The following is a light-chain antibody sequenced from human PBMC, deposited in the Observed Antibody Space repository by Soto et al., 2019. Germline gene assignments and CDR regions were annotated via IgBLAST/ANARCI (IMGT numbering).Light chain of an antibody. CDR2: GAS. J-gene: IGKJ2*01. CDR3: QQYGSSPRT. Sequence: EIVLTQSPGTLSLSPGERATLSCRASQSVRSSYLAWYQQKPGQAPRLLIFGASSRATGIPDRFSGSGSGTDFTLNISRLEPEDFAVYYCQQYGSSPRTFGQGTNLEIK. V-gene: IGKV3-20*01. CDR1: QSVRSSY.